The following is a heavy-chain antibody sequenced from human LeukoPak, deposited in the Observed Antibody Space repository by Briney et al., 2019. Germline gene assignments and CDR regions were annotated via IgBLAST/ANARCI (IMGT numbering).Heavy chain of an antibody. CDR1: GYTFTSYD. J-gene: IGHJ4*02. D-gene: IGHD4-17*01. CDR3: ARADTVTTPIDY. CDR2: MNPNSGST. V-gene: IGHV1-8*01. Sequence: ASVKVSCKASGYTFTSYDINWMRQATGQGLEWMGWMNPNSGSTGYAQKFQGRVTMTRNTSIGTAYMELSSLRSEDTAVYYCARADTVTTPIDYWGQGTLVTVSS.